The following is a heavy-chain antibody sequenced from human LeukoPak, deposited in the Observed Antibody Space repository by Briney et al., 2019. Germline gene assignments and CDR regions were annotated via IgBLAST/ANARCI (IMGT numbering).Heavy chain of an antibody. CDR3: ASSSSLSYYYYYYMDV. J-gene: IGHJ6*03. V-gene: IGHV1-69*06. CDR1: GYTFTSYG. CDR2: IIPIFGTA. D-gene: IGHD6-13*01. Sequence: ASVKVSCKASGYTFTSYGISWVRQAPGQGLEWMGGIIPIFGTANYAQKFQGRVTITADKSTSTAYMELSSLRSEDTAVYYCASSSSLSYYYYYYMDVWGKGTTVTVSS.